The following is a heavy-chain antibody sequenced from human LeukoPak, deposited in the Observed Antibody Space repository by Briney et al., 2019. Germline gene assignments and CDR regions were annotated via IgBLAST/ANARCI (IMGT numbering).Heavy chain of an antibody. D-gene: IGHD4-17*01. V-gene: IGHV3-53*04. CDR3: ARGSSTVTIDDAFDI. CDR2: IYSGGST. CDR1: GFTVSSNY. Sequence: GGSLRLSCAASGFTVSSNYMNWVRQAPGKGLEWVSVIYSGGSTYYADSVKGRFTISRHNSKNTLYLQMNSLRAEDTAVYYCARGSSTVTIDDAFDIWGLGTMVTVSS. J-gene: IGHJ3*02.